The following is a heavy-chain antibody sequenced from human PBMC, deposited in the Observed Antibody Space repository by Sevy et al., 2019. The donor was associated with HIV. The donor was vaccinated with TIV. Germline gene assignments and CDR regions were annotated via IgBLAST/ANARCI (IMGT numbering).Heavy chain of an antibody. V-gene: IGHV3-48*03. CDR2: ISNSGSTI. J-gene: IGHJ4*02. D-gene: IGHD3-16*01. CDR1: GFTFSSYE. Sequence: GGSLRLSCTASGFTFSSYEMNWVRQAPGKGLEWVSYISNSGSTIHYSDSVKGRFTISRDNAKNSLYLQMNSLRAEDTAIYYCARDRGEILSSAFDYWGQGTLVTVSS. CDR3: ARDRGEILSSAFDY.